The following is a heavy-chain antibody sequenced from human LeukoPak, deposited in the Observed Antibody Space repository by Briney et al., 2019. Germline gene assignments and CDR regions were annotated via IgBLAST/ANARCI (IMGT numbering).Heavy chain of an antibody. V-gene: IGHV3-30*04. CDR3: ARGSLGYCDSTSCFTQFDY. Sequence: GGSLRLSCAASGFTFSSSAIHWVRQAPGKGLEWVAVISYDGSNKNYADSVKGRFTISRDNSKNTLYLQMNSLRAEDTAVYCCARGSLGYCDSTSCFTQFDYWGQGTLVTVSS. D-gene: IGHD2-2*02. J-gene: IGHJ4*02. CDR1: GFTFSSSA. CDR2: ISYDGSNK.